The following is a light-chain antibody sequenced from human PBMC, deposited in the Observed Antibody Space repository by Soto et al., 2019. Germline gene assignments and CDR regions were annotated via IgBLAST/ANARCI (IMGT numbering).Light chain of an antibody. J-gene: IGLJ2*01. V-gene: IGLV1-47*02. CDR2: SNN. CDR1: SSHIAHRF. CDR3: AAWDDSLSGPV. Sequence: QSVLTQPPSASATPGQRVTISCSGSSSHIAHRFVYWYQHLPGTAPKLLIYSNNQRPSGVPDRFSGSKSGTSASLAISGLRSDDEADYYCAAWDDSLSGPVFGGGTKLTVL.